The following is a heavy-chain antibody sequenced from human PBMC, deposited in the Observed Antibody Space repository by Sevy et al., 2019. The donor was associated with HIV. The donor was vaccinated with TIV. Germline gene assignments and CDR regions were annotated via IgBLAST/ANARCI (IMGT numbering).Heavy chain of an antibody. J-gene: IGHJ4*02. CDR1: GGSFSDYS. D-gene: IGHD3-22*01. Sequence: SETLSLTCAVYGGSFSDYSRSWIRQPPGKGLEWIGEINHSGSTNYNPSLKSRVTISVDTSKNQFSLKLSSVTAADTAVYYCARWRGTRITMIVVVVTGYFDYWGQGTLVTVSS. CDR3: ARWRGTRITMIVVVVTGYFDY. CDR2: INHSGST. V-gene: IGHV4-34*01.